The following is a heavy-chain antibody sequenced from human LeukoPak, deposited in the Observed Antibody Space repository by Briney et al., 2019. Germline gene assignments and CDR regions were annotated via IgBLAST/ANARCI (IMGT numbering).Heavy chain of an antibody. J-gene: IGHJ4*02. D-gene: IGHD3-10*01. Sequence: GSLILSCVASGFTFSGHWMSWVRPAPGKGLEWVAHIKEDGSEIYYVASAKGRFFISRDNAKNSLSLQMSSLRADDTAVYYCVTWGARSEIGNSWGQGTLVTVSS. V-gene: IGHV3-7*01. CDR1: GFTFSGHW. CDR2: IKEDGSEI. CDR3: VTWGARSEIGNS.